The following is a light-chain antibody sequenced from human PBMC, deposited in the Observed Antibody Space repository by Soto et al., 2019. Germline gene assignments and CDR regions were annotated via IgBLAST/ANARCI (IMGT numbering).Light chain of an antibody. CDR3: QQYDNWPPYT. Sequence: EIVMTQSPATLSVSPGERATLSCRASQSVSSNLAWYQQKPGQAPRLLIYDAATRATGIPDRFSGSGSGTEFTLTISSLQSEDFAVYFCQQYDNWPPYTFXQGTKVDIK. CDR2: DAA. J-gene: IGKJ2*01. CDR1: QSVSSN. V-gene: IGKV3-15*01.